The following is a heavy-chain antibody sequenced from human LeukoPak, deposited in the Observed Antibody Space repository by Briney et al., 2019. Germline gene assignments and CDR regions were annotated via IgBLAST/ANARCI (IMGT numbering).Heavy chain of an antibody. CDR3: ARELVAARPIWFDP. CDR1: GGSISSYY. CDR2: IYTSGST. J-gene: IGHJ5*02. D-gene: IGHD6-6*01. V-gene: IGHV4-4*07. Sequence: SETLSLTCTVPGGSISSYYWSWIRQPAGKGLEWIGRIYTSGSTNYNPSLKSRVPMSVDTSKNPFSLKLSSVTAADTAVYYCARELVAARPIWFDPWGQGTLVTVSS.